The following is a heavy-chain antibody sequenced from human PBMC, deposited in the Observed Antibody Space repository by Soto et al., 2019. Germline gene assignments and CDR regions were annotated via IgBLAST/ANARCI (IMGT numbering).Heavy chain of an antibody. CDR1: GFTFSSCC. CDR2: ISYDGSNK. D-gene: IGHD6-13*01. CDR3: AKDRAAQVLYYFDY. Sequence: SGGSLRLSWAASGFTFSSCCMHWVRQAPGKGLEWVAVISYDGSNKYYADSVKGRFTISRDNSKNTLYLQMNSLRAEDTAVYYCAKDRAAQVLYYFDYWGQGTLVTVSS. J-gene: IGHJ4*02. V-gene: IGHV3-30*18.